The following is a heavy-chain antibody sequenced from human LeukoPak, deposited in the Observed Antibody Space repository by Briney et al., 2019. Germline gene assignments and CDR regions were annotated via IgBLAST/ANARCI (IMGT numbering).Heavy chain of an antibody. Sequence: SGGSLRLSCAASGFTFDDYAMHWVRQAPGKGLEWVSGISWNSGSIGYADSVKGRFTISRDNAKNSLYLQMNSLRAEVTALYYCAKDKGLGSSGWYPSQYYYYGMDVWGQGTTVTVSS. J-gene: IGHJ6*02. CDR3: AKDKGLGSSGWYPSQYYYYGMDV. CDR1: GFTFDDYA. D-gene: IGHD6-19*01. CDR2: ISWNSGSI. V-gene: IGHV3-9*01.